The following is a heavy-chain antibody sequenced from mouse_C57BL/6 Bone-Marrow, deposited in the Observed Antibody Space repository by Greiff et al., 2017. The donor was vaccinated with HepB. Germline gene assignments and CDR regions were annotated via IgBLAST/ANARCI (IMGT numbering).Heavy chain of an antibody. Sequence: EVKVVESGGGLVQPGGSLSLSCAASGFTSTDYYMSWVRQPPGKALEWLGFIRNKANGYTTEYSASVKGRFTISRDNSQSILYLQMNALRAEDSATYYCARYGGDYWGQGTSVTVSS. V-gene: IGHV7-3*01. CDR3: ARYGGDY. CDR1: GFTSTDYY. CDR2: IRNKANGYTT. J-gene: IGHJ4*01.